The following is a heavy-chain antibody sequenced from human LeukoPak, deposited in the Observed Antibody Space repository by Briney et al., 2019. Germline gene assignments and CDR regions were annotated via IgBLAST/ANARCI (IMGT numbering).Heavy chain of an antibody. J-gene: IGHJ4*02. V-gene: IGHV3-48*03. CDR2: ISSSGSTI. Sequence: PGGSLRLSCAASGFTFSSYEMNWVRQAPGKGLEWVSYISSSGSTIYYADSVKGRFTISRDNARNSLYLQMNSLRAEDTAVYYCAREKWDLGYVDYWGQGTLVTVSS. CDR1: GFTFSSYE. D-gene: IGHD1-26*01. CDR3: AREKWDLGYVDY.